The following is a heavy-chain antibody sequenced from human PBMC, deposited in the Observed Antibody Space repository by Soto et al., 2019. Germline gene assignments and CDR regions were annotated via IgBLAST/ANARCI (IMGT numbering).Heavy chain of an antibody. V-gene: IGHV3-23*01. CDR1: GFTFSNYA. CDR3: AKDSDTKRGPDY. J-gene: IGHJ4*02. Sequence: GVLRLSCAASGFTFSNYAMNWVRQAPGKGLEWVSGISVSSDNTFYADSVKGRFTISRDNSKSTLFLQMNSLRAEDTALYYCAKDSDTKRGPDYWGQGTLVTVSS. D-gene: IGHD3-10*01. CDR2: ISVSSDNT.